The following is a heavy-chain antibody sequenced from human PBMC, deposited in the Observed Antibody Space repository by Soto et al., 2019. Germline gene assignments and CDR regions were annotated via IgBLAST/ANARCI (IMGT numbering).Heavy chain of an antibody. CDR3: ASGGDMVRGVIIPDY. D-gene: IGHD3-10*01. V-gene: IGHV3-74*01. CDR1: GFTFSSYW. CDR2: INSDGSST. J-gene: IGHJ4*02. Sequence: GESLKISCAASGFTFSSYWMHWVRQAPGKGLVWVSRINSDGSSTSYADSVKGRFTISRDNAKNTLYLQMNSLRAEDTAVYYCASGGDMVRGVIIPDYWGQGTLVTVSS.